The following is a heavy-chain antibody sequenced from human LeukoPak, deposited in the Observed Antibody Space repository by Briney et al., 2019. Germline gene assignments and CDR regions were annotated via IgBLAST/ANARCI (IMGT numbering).Heavy chain of an antibody. CDR2: ISYGGSNK. J-gene: IGHJ4*02. CDR3: ARVSPLITMIVVVITEYYFDY. V-gene: IGHV3-30-3*01. CDR1: GFTFSSYA. D-gene: IGHD3-22*01. Sequence: GGSLRLSCAASGFTFSSYAMHWVRQAPGKGLEWVAVISYGGSNKYYADSVKGRFTISRDNSKNTLYLQMNSLRAEDTAVYYCARVSPLITMIVVVITEYYFDYWGQGTLVTVSS.